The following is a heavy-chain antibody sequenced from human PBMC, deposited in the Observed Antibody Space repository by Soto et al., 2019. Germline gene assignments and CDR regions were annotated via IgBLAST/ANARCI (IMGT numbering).Heavy chain of an antibody. CDR2: MNPNSGNT. CDR3: ARIAPIAAAGPVDY. V-gene: IGHV1-8*01. Sequence: QVQLVQSGAEVKKPGASVKVSCKASGYTFTSYDINWVRQATGQGLEWMGWMNPNSGNTGYVQKFQGRVTMTRNTAISTAYMELSSLRSEDTAVYYCARIAPIAAAGPVDYWGQGTLVTVSS. CDR1: GYTFTSYD. D-gene: IGHD6-13*01. J-gene: IGHJ4*02.